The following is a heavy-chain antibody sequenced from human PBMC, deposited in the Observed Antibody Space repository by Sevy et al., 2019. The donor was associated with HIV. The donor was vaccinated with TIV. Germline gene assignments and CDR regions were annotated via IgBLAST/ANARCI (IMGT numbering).Heavy chain of an antibody. D-gene: IGHD3-9*01. V-gene: IGHV3-23*01. CDR2: LSDSGVST. CDR3: ARDRATSATGTLFDY. Sequence: GGSLSLSCAASGFTSSSYAMSWVRQPPGRGLEWVSTLSDSGVSTYYADSVKGLFTISRDNSKNILYLQMNGLRAEDTAVYYCARDRATSATGTLFDYWGQGTLVTVSS. J-gene: IGHJ4*02. CDR1: GFTSSSYA.